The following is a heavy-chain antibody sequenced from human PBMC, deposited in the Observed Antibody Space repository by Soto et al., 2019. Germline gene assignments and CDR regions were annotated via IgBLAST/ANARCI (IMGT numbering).Heavy chain of an antibody. J-gene: IGHJ5*02. V-gene: IGHV2-5*02. Sequence: SGPTLVKPTQTLTLTCTFSGFSLSTSGVGVGWIRQPPGKALEWLALIYWDDDKRYSPSLKSRLTITKDTSKNQVVLTMTNMDPVDTATYYCAHRQVSERGFGDLNWFDPWGQGTLVTVSS. CDR3: AHRQVSERGFGDLNWFDP. CDR2: IYWDDDK. CDR1: GFSLSTSGVG. D-gene: IGHD3-10*01.